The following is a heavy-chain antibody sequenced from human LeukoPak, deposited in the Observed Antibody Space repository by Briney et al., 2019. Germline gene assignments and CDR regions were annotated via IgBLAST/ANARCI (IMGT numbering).Heavy chain of an antibody. CDR3: ARNAARDCTSTACWPRWFDP. CDR2: IHHSGIT. D-gene: IGHD2-2*01. CDR1: GGSISSGDYY. V-gene: IGHV4-30-4*01. Sequence: PSETLSLTCTVSGGSISSGDYYWSCIRPPPGKGLEWIAYIHHSGITSYHTSLKSRVTISVDTSKNQFSLKLNSVTAADTAVYYCARNAARDCTSTACWPRWFDPWGQGTLVTVSS. J-gene: IGHJ5*02.